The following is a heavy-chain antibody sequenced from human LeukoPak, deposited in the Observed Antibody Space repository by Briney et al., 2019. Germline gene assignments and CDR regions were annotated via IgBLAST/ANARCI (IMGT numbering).Heavy chain of an antibody. J-gene: IGHJ3*02. Sequence: PGGSLRLSCTAAGFTFNNYAMSWVRQAPGKGLEWVSHISDSGGKTYYADSVKGRFTISRDNSKNTLYLQMNSLKPEDTAVYYCAKPGMAFAFDMWGQGTMVTVSS. CDR2: ISDSGGKT. CDR3: AKPGMAFAFDM. D-gene: IGHD5-24*01. CDR1: GFTFNNYA. V-gene: IGHV3-23*01.